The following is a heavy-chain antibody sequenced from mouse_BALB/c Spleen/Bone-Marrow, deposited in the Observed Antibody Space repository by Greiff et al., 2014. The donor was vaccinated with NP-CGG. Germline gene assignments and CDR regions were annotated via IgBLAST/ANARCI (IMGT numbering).Heavy chain of an antibody. V-gene: IGHV5-9*02. CDR1: GFAFSSYD. D-gene: IGHD2-10*01. CDR3: ARHPYYGNYPAWFAY. Sequence: EVKVEESGGGLVKPGGSLKLSCAASGFAFSSYDMSWVRQTPEKRLEWVATISSGGSYTYYPDSVKGRFTISRDNARNTLYLQMSSLRSEDTALYYWARHPYYGNYPAWFAYWGQGTLVTVSA. J-gene: IGHJ3*01. CDR2: ISSGGSYT.